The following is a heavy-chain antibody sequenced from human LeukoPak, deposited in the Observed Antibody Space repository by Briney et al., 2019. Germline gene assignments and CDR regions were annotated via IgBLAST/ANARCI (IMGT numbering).Heavy chain of an antibody. CDR3: AVQLGTPDY. CDR1: GFSISTYW. V-gene: IGHV3-74*01. D-gene: IGHD5-18*01. Sequence: GGSLRLSCAASGFSISTYWMHWVRQAPGKGLVWVSRISSDGRSTNYADSVKGRFTISRDNAKNTLYLQMNSLRAEDTAVYYCAVQLGTPDYWGQGTLVTVSS. CDR2: ISSDGRST. J-gene: IGHJ4*02.